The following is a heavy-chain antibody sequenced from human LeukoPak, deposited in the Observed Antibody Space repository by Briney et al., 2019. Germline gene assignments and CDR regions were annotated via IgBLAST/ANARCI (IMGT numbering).Heavy chain of an antibody. CDR2: IKQDGSEK. CDR1: GFTFSSYW. V-gene: IGHV3-7*03. J-gene: IGHJ6*04. Sequence: GGSLRLSCAASGFTFSSYWMSWVGQAPGKGLEWVANIKQDGSEKYYVDSVKGRFTISRDNAKNSLYLQMNSLRAEDTAVYYCASSYGSGSYGGYYYYYYGMDVWGKGTTVTVSS. CDR3: ASSYGSGSYGGYYYYYYGMDV. D-gene: IGHD3-10*01.